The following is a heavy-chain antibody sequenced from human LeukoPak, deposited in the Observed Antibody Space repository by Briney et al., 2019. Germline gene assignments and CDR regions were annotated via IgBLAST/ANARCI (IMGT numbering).Heavy chain of an antibody. V-gene: IGHV4-39*01. CDR3: ASLTNSSGYIPWYFDL. Sequence: SETLSLTCTVSGGSISSSSYYWGWIRQPPGKGLEWIGSIYYSGSTYYNPSLKSRVTISVDTSKNQFSLKLSSVTAADTAIYYCASLTNSSGYIPWYFDLWGRGTLVTVSS. D-gene: IGHD3-22*01. CDR1: GGSISSSSYY. J-gene: IGHJ2*01. CDR2: IYYSGST.